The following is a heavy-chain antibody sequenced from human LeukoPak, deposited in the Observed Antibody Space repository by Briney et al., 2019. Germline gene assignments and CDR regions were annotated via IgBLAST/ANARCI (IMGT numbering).Heavy chain of an antibody. D-gene: IGHD1-26*01. CDR3: AXDAYSGSYYFDY. CDR2: IYXSGST. J-gene: IGHJ4*02. CDR1: GGSISSYY. V-gene: IGHV4-4*07. Sequence: KPSETLSLTCTVSGGSISSYYXXXXRQPXGKXXXXIGRIYXSGSTNHXPSLXSRXXMSVDXSKNQFSLKLSSVTAAXTAVYYCAXDAYSGSYYFDYWGQGTLVTVSS.